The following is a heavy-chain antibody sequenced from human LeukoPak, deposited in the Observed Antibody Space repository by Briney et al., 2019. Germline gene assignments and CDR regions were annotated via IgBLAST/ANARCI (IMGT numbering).Heavy chain of an antibody. CDR2: INHSGST. Sequence: SETLSLTCAVYGGSFSGYYWSWIRQPPGKGLEWIGEINHSGSTNYNPSLKSRVTISVDTSKNQFSLKLSSVTAADTAVYYCARGGYDFWSGPPNWFDPGGQGALVTVS. D-gene: IGHD3-3*01. V-gene: IGHV4-34*01. J-gene: IGHJ5*02. CDR1: GGSFSGYY. CDR3: ARGGYDFWSGPPNWFDP.